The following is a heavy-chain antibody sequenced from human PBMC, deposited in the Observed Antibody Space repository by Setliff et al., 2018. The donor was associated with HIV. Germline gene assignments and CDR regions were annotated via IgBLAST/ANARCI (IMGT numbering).Heavy chain of an antibody. CDR1: GLDFSGSY. CDR2: IRGTHNGATT. D-gene: IGHD3-10*01. V-gene: IGHV3-49*01. CDR3: TTDPMSQYYYGSGSYYLLSFDY. J-gene: IGHJ4*02. Sequence: PGGSLRLSCVASGLDFSGSYMSWIRQAPGKGLEWVGFIRGTHNGATTDYAASVKGRFTVSRDSSKSSVYLQMNSLKTEDTAVYYCTTDPMSQYYYGSGSYYLLSFDYWGQGTLVTVSS.